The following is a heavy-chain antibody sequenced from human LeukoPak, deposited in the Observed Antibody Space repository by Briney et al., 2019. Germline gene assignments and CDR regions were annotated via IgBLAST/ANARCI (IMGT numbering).Heavy chain of an antibody. Sequence: SVKVSCKASGGSFSSYAISWVRQAPGQGLECMGRIIPILGIANYAQKFQGRVTITADKSTSTAYMELSSLRSEDTAVYYCARGVDYYDSSGYPFLWGQGTLVTVSS. D-gene: IGHD3-22*01. J-gene: IGHJ4*02. CDR2: IIPILGIA. CDR1: GGSFSSYA. V-gene: IGHV1-69*04. CDR3: ARGVDYYDSSGYPFL.